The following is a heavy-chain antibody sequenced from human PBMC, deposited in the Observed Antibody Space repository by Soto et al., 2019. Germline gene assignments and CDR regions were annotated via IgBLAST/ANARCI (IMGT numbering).Heavy chain of an antibody. J-gene: IGHJ4*02. CDR3: VRIIRGYGYTFGY. Sequence: EVQLVESGGVSVQPGGSLRLSCAASGFSLSNYWMHWVRQAPGKGLVWVSRINTAGSTTTYADSVKGRFTISRDNAKNTLDLEMNRLRDEDSSVYYCVRIIRGYGYTFGYWGQGTPVTVSS. D-gene: IGHD5-12*01. V-gene: IGHV3-74*01. CDR1: GFSLSNYW. CDR2: INTAGSTT.